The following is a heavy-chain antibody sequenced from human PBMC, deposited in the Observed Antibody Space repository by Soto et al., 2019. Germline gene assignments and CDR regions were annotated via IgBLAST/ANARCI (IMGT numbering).Heavy chain of an antibody. CDR3: SRDVVVGAKALNY. V-gene: IGHV3-7*01. CDR2: IKEDGSEK. J-gene: IGHJ4*02. CDR1: GFTFSNYW. D-gene: IGHD2-15*01. Sequence: RLSCAASGFTFSNYWMTWVRQAPGKGLEWVANIKEDGSEKHYVDSVKGRFTISRDNAKNSLYLQMNSLRVEDTAVYFCSRDVVVGAKALNYWGQGALVTSPQ.